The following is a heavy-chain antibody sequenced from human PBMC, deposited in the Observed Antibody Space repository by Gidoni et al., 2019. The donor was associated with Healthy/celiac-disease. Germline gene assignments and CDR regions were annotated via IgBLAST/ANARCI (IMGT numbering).Heavy chain of an antibody. D-gene: IGHD3-22*01. CDR2: IYYSGST. J-gene: IGHJ4*02. V-gene: IGHV4-39*07. CDR1: GRSIRSSRYY. CDR3: ARVGDSSGYYRYYFDY. Sequence: QLPLQESGPGLVQPSETLSLTCTVSGRSIRSSRYYWGWIRQPPGKGLEWIGSIYYSGSTYYNPSLKSRVTISVDTSKNQCSLKLSSVTAADTAVYYCARVGDSSGYYRYYFDYWGQGTLVTVSS.